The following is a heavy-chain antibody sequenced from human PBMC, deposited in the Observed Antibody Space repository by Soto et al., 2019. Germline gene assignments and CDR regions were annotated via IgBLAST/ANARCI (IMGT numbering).Heavy chain of an antibody. D-gene: IGHD2-2*01. J-gene: IGHJ6*02. CDR2: VYTPDYT. Sequence: SETLSLTCSVSGASIGNYYWHWVRQLPGKGLEWIGYVYTPDYTRYNSSLKSRVTISVDTSKSQFSLRLNSVTAADTAVYYCARTAGDCSSTSCPDYYYYGMDVWGQGTTVTVSS. V-gene: IGHV4-59*01. CDR1: GASIGNYY. CDR3: ARTAGDCSSTSCPDYYYYGMDV.